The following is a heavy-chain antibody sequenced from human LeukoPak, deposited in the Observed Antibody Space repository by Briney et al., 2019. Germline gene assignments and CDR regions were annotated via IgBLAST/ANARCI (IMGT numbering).Heavy chain of an antibody. J-gene: IGHJ5*01. CDR2: MYYSGST. CDR1: GGSISNYY. V-gene: IGHV4-59*01. CDR3: VRGRGRPVSGSDSCCLYS. D-gene: IGHD5-12*01. Sequence: PSETLSLTCSVSGGSISNYYWSWIRQPPGKGLEWIGYMYYSGSTDYNPSLKSRVTISLDTSKTQFSLMLSSVTAADTAVYYCVRGRGRPVSGSDSCCLYSWGQRILVNVSS.